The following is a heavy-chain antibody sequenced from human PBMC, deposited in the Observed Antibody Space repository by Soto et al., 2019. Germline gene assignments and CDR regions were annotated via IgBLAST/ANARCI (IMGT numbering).Heavy chain of an antibody. CDR2: IYWDDDK. D-gene: IGHD2-2*01. CDR1: GFSLSTSGVG. CDR3: AHIPSLRYCSSTSCYSAGGSYYFDY. V-gene: IGHV2-5*02. J-gene: IGHJ4*02. Sequence: SGPTLVKPTQTLTLTCTFSGFSLSTSGVGVGWIRQPPGKALEWLALIYWDDDKRYSPSLKSRLTITKDTSKNQVVLTMTNMDPVDTATYYCAHIPSLRYCSSTSCYSAGGSYYFDYWGQGTLVTVSS.